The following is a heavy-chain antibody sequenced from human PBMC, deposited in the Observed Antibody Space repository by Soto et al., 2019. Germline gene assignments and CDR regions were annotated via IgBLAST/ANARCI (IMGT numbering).Heavy chain of an antibody. CDR1: GYNFTSYG. V-gene: IGHV1-18*01. CDR2: ISAYNGNT. Sequence: ASVKVSRKASGYNFTSYGISWVRQAPRPGLEGMGWISAYNGNTNYAQKLQGRVTMTTDTSTSTAYMELRSLRSDDTAVYYCARKLSSYGGSYWFDPWGQGTLVTVSS. J-gene: IGHJ5*02. CDR3: ARKLSSYGGSYWFDP. D-gene: IGHD5-12*01.